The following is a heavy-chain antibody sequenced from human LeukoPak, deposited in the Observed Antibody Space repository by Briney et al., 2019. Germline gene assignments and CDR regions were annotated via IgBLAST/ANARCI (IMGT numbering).Heavy chain of an antibody. CDR2: MSFDGSHT. Sequence: GRSLRLSCAASGFTFSSYGMHWVRQAPGKGLEWVAVMSFDGSHTYYADSVKGRFTISRDNSKNTLYLQMNSLRAEDTAVYYCAKDNVTMIDYWGQGTLVTVSS. D-gene: IGHD3-22*01. CDR1: GFTFSSYG. J-gene: IGHJ4*02. V-gene: IGHV3-30*18. CDR3: AKDNVTMIDY.